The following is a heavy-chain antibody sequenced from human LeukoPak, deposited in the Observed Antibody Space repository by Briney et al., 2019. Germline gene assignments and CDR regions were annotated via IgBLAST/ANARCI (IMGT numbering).Heavy chain of an antibody. CDR3: ARVKAARLNWFDP. D-gene: IGHD6-6*01. J-gene: IGHJ5*02. Sequence: GGSLRLSCAASGFTFSDYYMSWIRQAPGKGLEWVSYISRSGSTIYYADSVKGGFTISRDNGKNSLYLQMSRLRAEDTAVYYCARVKAARLNWFDPWGQGTLVTLSS. CDR2: ISRSGSTI. CDR1: GFTFSDYY. V-gene: IGHV3-11*01.